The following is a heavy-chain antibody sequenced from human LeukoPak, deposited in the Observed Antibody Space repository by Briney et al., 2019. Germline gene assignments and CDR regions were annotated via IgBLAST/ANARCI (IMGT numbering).Heavy chain of an antibody. CDR1: GFTFSNYA. Sequence: GGSLRLSCAASGFTFSNYALSWVRQAPGKGLEWVSAISGGRGGSTYYADSVKGRFTISRDNSKNTLYLQMDSLRAEDTAVYYCAKDGATAMVNFDYWGQGTLVTVSS. CDR3: AKDGATAMVNFDY. D-gene: IGHD5-18*01. CDR2: ISGGRGGST. J-gene: IGHJ4*02. V-gene: IGHV3-23*01.